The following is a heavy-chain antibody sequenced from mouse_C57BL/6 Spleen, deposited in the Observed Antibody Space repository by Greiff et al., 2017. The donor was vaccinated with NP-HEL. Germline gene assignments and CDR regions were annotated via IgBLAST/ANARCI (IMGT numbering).Heavy chain of an antibody. D-gene: IGHD1-1*01. CDR3: ARQDHYYYSSRDLYYFDY. CDR1: GFTFSSYG. Sequence: EVQLVESGGDLVKPGGSLKLSCAASGFTFSSYGMSWVRQTPDKRLEWVATISSGGSYTYSPDSVKGRFTLSRDNAKNTLYLQMSRLKSEDTAMYYCARQDHYYYSSRDLYYFDYWGQGTTLTVSS. J-gene: IGHJ2*01. CDR2: ISSGGSYT. V-gene: IGHV5-6*01.